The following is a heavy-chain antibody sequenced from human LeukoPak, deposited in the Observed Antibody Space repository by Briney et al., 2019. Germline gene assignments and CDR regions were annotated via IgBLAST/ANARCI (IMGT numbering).Heavy chain of an antibody. D-gene: IGHD3-10*01. CDR1: GGSISSNSYY. V-gene: IGHV4-39*07. J-gene: IGHJ4*02. CDR3: ARVSDSRAVGPFDY. Sequence: SETLSLTCTVSGGSISSNSYYWGWIRQSPGKGLGWIANIYYSGSAYYNPSLKSRVTISVDTSKSQFSLELSSVTAADTAIYYCARVSDSRAVGPFDYWGQETLVTVSS. CDR2: IYYSGSA.